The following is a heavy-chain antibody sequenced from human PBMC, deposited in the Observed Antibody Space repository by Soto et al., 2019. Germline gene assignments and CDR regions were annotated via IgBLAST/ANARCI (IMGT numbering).Heavy chain of an antibody. J-gene: IGHJ6*02. CDR1: GGTFSSYA. CDR3: ARAVWELHTLRGEYYYYGMDV. D-gene: IGHD1-26*01. V-gene: IGHV1-69*10. CDR2: IIPILGIA. Sequence: SVKVSCKASGGTFSSYAISWVRQAPGQGLEWMGGIIPILGIANYAQKFQGRVTITTDKSTSTAYMELSSLRSEDTAVYYCARAVWELHTLRGEYYYYGMDVWGQGTTVTVSS.